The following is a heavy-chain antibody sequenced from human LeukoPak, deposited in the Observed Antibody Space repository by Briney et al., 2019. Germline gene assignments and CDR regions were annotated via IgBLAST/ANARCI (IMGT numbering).Heavy chain of an antibody. Sequence: GGSLRLSCAASGFTFSTYWMSWVRQAPGKGLEWVANIKQDGSEKYYVDSEKGRFTISRDNAKNSLYLQMNSLRAEDTAVYYCAGAQGETYYYGSGSYYIDYWGRGTLVTVSS. V-gene: IGHV3-7*01. CDR1: GFTFSTYW. CDR3: AGAQGETYYYGSGSYYIDY. D-gene: IGHD3-10*01. CDR2: IKQDGSEK. J-gene: IGHJ4*02.